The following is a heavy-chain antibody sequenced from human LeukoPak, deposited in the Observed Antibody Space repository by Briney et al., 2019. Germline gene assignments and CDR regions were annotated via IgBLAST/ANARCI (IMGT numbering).Heavy chain of an antibody. V-gene: IGHV3-48*02. CDR1: GFTFGSYS. CDR3: APTRVVVPI. J-gene: IGHJ4*02. Sequence: GRSLRLSCAASGFTFGSYSMNWVRQAPGKGLEWVSCISPSSSAIYYADSVKGRFTISRDNAKNSLYLQMNSLRDEDTAVYYCAPTRVVVPIWGQGTLVTVSS. CDR2: ISPSSSAI. D-gene: IGHD3-22*01.